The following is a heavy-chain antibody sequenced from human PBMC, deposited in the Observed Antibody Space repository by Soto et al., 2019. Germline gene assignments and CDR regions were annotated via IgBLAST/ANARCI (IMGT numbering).Heavy chain of an antibody. D-gene: IGHD2-21*02. J-gene: IGHJ5*02. V-gene: IGHV4-61*01. CDR1: GGSVSSGSYY. Sequence: QVQLQESGPGLVKPSETLSLTCTVSGGSVSSGSYYWSWIRQPPGKGLEWIGYIYYSGSTNYNPTLTSRVTISVDTSNNQSSLERSSVTAADTAGYYCARGTGCGGDCFFWFAPWGQGTLVTVSS. CDR3: ARGTGCGGDCFFWFAP. CDR2: IYYSGST.